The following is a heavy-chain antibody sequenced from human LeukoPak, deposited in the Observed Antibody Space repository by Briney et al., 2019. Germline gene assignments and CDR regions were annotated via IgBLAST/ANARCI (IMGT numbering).Heavy chain of an antibody. CDR2: IKSKTDGGTT. CDR1: GFTYSNAW. Sequence: GGSLRLSCAASGFTYSNAWMSWVRQAPGTGLEWVGRIKSKTDGGTTDYAAPVKGRFTISRDDSKNTLYLQMNSLRAEDTAVYYCAREHYPTYYYYDSSGSGGWFDPWGQGTLVTVSS. CDR3: AREHYPTYYYYDSSGSGGWFDP. V-gene: IGHV3-15*01. D-gene: IGHD3-22*01. J-gene: IGHJ5*02.